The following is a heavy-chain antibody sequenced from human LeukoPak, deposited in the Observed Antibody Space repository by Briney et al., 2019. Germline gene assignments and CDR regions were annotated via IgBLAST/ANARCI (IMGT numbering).Heavy chain of an antibody. V-gene: IGHV4-59*01. J-gene: IGHJ4*02. CDR1: GGFISNYY. Sequence: SETLSLTCTVSGGFISNYYWTWIRQPPGKGLEWIGYIYYSGSTNYNPSLNSRVTISVDTSKNQFSLKLSSVTAADTAVYYCARDAYNYGSWYFDYWGQGILVTVSS. CDR2: IYYSGST. CDR3: ARDAYNYGSWYFDY. D-gene: IGHD3-10*01.